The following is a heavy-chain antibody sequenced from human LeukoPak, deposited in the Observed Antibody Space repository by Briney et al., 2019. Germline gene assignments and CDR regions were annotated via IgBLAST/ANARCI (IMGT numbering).Heavy chain of an antibody. CDR2: ISYDGSNK. V-gene: IGHV3-30-3*01. CDR1: GFTFSSYA. D-gene: IGHD3-10*01. Sequence: PGGSLRLSCAASGFTFSSYAMHWVRQAPGKGLEWVAVISYDGSNKYYADSVKGRFTISRDNSKNTLYLQMNSLRAEDTAVYYCARDGRIEVWFGESLYGMDVWGQGTTVTVSS. CDR3: ARDGRIEVWFGESLYGMDV. J-gene: IGHJ6*02.